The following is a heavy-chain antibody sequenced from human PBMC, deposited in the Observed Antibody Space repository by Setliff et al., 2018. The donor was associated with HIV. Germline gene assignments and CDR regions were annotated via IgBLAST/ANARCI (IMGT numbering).Heavy chain of an antibody. CDR2: INPNSGGT. CDR1: GYTFTGYY. V-gene: IGHV1-2*02. J-gene: IGHJ2*01. CDR3: ARDMGGGDWYFDL. D-gene: IGHD3-10*01. Sequence: ASVKVSCKASGYTFTGYYMHWVRQAPGQGLEWMGWINPNSGGTNYAQKFQGRVTMTRDTSISTAYMELSRLRSDDTAVYYCARDMGGGDWYFDLWGRGTLGTVSS.